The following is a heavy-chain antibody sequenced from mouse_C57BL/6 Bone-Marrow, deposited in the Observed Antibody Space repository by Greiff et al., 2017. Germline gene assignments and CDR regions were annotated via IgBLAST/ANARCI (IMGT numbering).Heavy chain of an antibody. V-gene: IGHV1-22*01. CDR2: INPNNGGT. CDR3: AVTTVVATLDFDY. J-gene: IGHJ2*01. CDR1: GYTFTDYN. Sequence: EVKLVESGPELVKPGASVKMSCKASGYTFTDYNMHWVKQSHGKSLEWIGYINPNNGGTSYNQKFKGKATLTVNKSSSTAYMGLRSLTSEDSAVYYGAVTTVVATLDFDYWGQGTTLTVSS. D-gene: IGHD1-1*01.